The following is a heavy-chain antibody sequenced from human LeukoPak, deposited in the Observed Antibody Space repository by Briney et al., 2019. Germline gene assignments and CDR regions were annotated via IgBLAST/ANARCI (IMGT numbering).Heavy chain of an antibody. CDR1: GDTFSSFG. J-gene: IGHJ4*02. CDR2: IIPIFGTA. D-gene: IGHD6-19*01. CDR3: ARSVAGTGDDY. Sequence: ASVKVSCKASGDTFSSFGFTWVRQAPGQGLEWMGRIIPIFGTANYAQKFQGRVTITTDESTSTAYMELSSLRSEDTAVYYCARSVAGTGDDYWGQGTLVTVSS. V-gene: IGHV1-69*05.